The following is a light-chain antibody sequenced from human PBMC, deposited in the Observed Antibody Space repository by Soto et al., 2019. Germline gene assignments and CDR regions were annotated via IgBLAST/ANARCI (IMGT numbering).Light chain of an antibody. CDR3: QSFDINVLALI. CDR2: SNT. CDR1: NSNIGAGFG. Sequence: QSVLTQPPSVSGAPGQRVTISCTGSNSNIGAGFGVQWSQQFPRTAPRLLIYSNTNRPSGVPDRFSASKSGTSASLAITGLRAEDEADYYCQSFDINVLALIFGVGTKLTVL. V-gene: IGLV1-40*01. J-gene: IGLJ2*01.